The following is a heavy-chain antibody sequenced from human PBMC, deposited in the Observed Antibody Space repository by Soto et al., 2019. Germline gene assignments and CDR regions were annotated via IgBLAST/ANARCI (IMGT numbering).Heavy chain of an antibody. V-gene: IGHV3-23*01. CDR1: GFTFSSYA. Sequence: EVQLLESGGGLVQPGGSLRLSCAASGFTFSSYAMSWVRQAPEKGLEWVSAISGSGGSTYYADSVKGRFTISRDNSKNTLYLQMNSLRAEDTAVYYCAKGYYGSGSRSGPFDYWGQGTLVTVSS. D-gene: IGHD3-10*01. J-gene: IGHJ4*02. CDR2: ISGSGGST. CDR3: AKGYYGSGSRSGPFDY.